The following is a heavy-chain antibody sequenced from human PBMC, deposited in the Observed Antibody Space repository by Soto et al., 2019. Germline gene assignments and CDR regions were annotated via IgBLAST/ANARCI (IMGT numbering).Heavy chain of an antibody. CDR3: ARERTGFYISS. CDR2: ISYDGSNK. D-gene: IGHD3-9*01. CDR1: GFTFNDFA. Sequence: QVQLVESGGGVVQPGRSLRLSCAASGFTFNDFAMHWVRQAPGKGLEWVAFISYDGSNKFYADSVQGRFTISRDDSKNTLYLQVNTLRTEDTAVYYCARERTGFYISSWGQGTLVTVSS. V-gene: IGHV3-30-3*01. J-gene: IGHJ5*02.